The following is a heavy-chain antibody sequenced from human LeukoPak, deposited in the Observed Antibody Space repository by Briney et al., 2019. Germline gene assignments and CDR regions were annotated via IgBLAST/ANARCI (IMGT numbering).Heavy chain of an antibody. CDR1: GYTFTSYG. Sequence: GASVKVSCKASGYTFTSYGISWVRQAPGQGLEWMGWISAYNGNTNYAQKLQGRVTMTTDTSTSTAYMELRSLRSADTAVYYCARATYYYDSSGYSFDYWGQGTLVTVSS. V-gene: IGHV1-18*01. CDR2: ISAYNGNT. CDR3: ARATYYYDSSGYSFDY. J-gene: IGHJ4*02. D-gene: IGHD3-22*01.